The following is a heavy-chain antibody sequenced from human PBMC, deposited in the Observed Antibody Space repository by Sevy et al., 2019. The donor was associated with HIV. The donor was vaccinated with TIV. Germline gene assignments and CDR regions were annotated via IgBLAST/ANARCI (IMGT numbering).Heavy chain of an antibody. CDR2: IRNRPNRYTT. CDR1: GFAFSDHY. Sequence: GSLRLSCAASGFAFSDHYVDWVRQAPGKGLEWVGRIRNRPNRYTTEYAASVEGRFTISRDDSRHSLYLQMDSLKTEDSAVYYCVRGPNCGVGGCQQISPYCLDVWGIGATVTVSS. CDR3: VRGPNCGVGGCQQISPYCLDV. V-gene: IGHV3-72*01. D-gene: IGHD2-21*01. J-gene: IGHJ6*03.